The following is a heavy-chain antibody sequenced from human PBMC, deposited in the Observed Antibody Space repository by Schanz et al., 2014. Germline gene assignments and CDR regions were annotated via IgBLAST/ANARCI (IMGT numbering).Heavy chain of an antibody. CDR1: GYTFIDYY. V-gene: IGHV1-2*02. CDR2: IDPNGGAT. D-gene: IGHD5-12*01. CDR3: ARDRGAGWLQNLGDFDY. Sequence: QVQLVQSGAEVKKPGASVKVSCKASGYTFIDYYMHWVRQAPGQGLEWVGWIDPNGGATNHAQVYQGRVTMTRDTSISTAYMELSGLTADDTAVYFCARDRGAGWLQNLGDFDYWGQGTLVTVSS. J-gene: IGHJ4*02.